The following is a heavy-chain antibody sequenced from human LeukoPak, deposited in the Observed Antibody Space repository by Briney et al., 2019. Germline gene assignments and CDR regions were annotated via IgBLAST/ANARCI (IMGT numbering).Heavy chain of an antibody. Sequence: SETLSLTCTVSGGSISSYYWSWIRQPPGKGLEWIGYIYYSGSTYYNPSLKSRVTISVDTSKNQFSLKLSSVTAADTAVYYCARIAASVYYPDYFDYWGQGTLVTVSS. CDR1: GGSISSYY. CDR2: IYYSGST. CDR3: ARIAASVYYPDYFDY. D-gene: IGHD5/OR15-5a*01. J-gene: IGHJ4*02. V-gene: IGHV4-59*12.